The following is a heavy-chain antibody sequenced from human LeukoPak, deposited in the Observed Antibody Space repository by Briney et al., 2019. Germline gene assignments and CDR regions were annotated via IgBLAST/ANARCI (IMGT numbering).Heavy chain of an antibody. V-gene: IGHV4-59*01. CDR3: ARATPWLLPGY. J-gene: IGHJ4*02. CDR1: GGSISSYY. CDR2: IYDTGNT. Sequence: PSETLSLTCTVSGGSISSYYCSWVRQPPGKGLEWIGHIYDTGNTNYNPSLESRVTISVDTSKNQFSLRLTSVTAADTAVYFCARATPWLLPGYWGQGTLVTVSS. D-gene: IGHD3-22*01.